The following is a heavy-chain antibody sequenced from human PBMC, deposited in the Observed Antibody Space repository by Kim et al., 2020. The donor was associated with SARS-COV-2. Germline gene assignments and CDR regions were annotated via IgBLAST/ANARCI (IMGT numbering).Heavy chain of an antibody. CDR3: ARGGAPGIAVAGSHFDY. V-gene: IGHV4-34*01. D-gene: IGHD6-19*01. Sequence: LKSRVTISVDTSKNQFSLKLSSVTAADTAVYYCARGGAPGIAVAGSHFDYWGQGTLVTVSS. J-gene: IGHJ4*02.